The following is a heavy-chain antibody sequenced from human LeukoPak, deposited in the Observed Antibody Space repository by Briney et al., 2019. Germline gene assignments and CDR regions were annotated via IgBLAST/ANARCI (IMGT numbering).Heavy chain of an antibody. Sequence: SETLSLTCTVSGGSISSGSYYWSWIRQPAGKGLEWIGRIYTSGSTNYNPSLKSRVTISVDTSKNQFSLKLSSVTAADTAVYYCARGEYYDILTGYSSPFDYWGQGTLVTVSS. CDR2: IYTSGST. CDR1: GGSISSGSYY. CDR3: ARGEYYDILTGYSSPFDY. D-gene: IGHD3-9*01. J-gene: IGHJ4*02. V-gene: IGHV4-61*02.